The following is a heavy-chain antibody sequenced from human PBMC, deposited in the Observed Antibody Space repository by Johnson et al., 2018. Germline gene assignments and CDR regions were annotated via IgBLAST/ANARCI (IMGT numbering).Heavy chain of an antibody. Sequence: QVQLQESGPGLVKPSETLLLTCTVSGVSIGTYYWSWIRQSPERGLEWIGYVYYTGNTKYNPSLKSRVTISVDTSRDQFSLRLTSVTAADPAVYYCAGGRYGELSPFDYWGQGTLVTVSS. CDR2: VYYTGNT. V-gene: IGHV4-59*01. D-gene: IGHD3-10*01. J-gene: IGHJ4*02. CDR3: AGGRYGELSPFDY. CDR1: GVSIGTYY.